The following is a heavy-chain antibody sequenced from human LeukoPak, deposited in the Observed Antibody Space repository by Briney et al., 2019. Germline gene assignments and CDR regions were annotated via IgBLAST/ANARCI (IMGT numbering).Heavy chain of an antibody. CDR1: GYTLTSYA. D-gene: IGHD6-19*01. V-gene: IGHV1-3*03. J-gene: IGHJ4*02. CDR3: ARVVRYSGGPLTDLLPYYFDY. CDR2: INTGNGNT. Sequence: ASVKVSCKASGYTLTSYAMHWVRQAPGQRLEWMGWINTGNGNTKYSQEFQGRVTITRDTSASTAYMELSSLRSDDMAVYYCARVVRYSGGPLTDLLPYYFDYWGQGTLVTVSS.